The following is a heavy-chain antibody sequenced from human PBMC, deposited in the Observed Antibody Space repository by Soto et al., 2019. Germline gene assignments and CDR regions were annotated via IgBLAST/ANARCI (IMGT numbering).Heavy chain of an antibody. J-gene: IGHJ6*02. Sequence: PGGFLILSCAASGFSLGSYCMYWFSQAPGKGLECVAVVWYDESNKFYPDSVKGRFTISRDNSKSTLYLQMNSLRAEDTAVYYCVRDAHIPPGYCSGASCYPADYPYYGMDVWGQGTTVTVSS. CDR1: GFSLGSYC. CDR2: VWYDESNK. CDR3: VRDAHIPPGYCSGASCYPADYPYYGMDV. V-gene: IGHV3-33*07. D-gene: IGHD2-15*01.